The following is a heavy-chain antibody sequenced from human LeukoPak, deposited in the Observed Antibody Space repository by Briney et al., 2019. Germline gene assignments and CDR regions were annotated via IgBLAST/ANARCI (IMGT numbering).Heavy chain of an antibody. V-gene: IGHV3-53*01. CDR1: GFTVSSNY. D-gene: IGHD7-27*01. Sequence: PGGSLRLSCAASGFTVSSNYMSWVRQAPRKGLEWVSGFKGRFTISRDTSKNTLFLQMNSLAADDTAVYYCAKLGHPLDDYWGQGTLVTVSS. J-gene: IGHJ4*02. CDR3: AKLGHPLDDY. CDR2: F.